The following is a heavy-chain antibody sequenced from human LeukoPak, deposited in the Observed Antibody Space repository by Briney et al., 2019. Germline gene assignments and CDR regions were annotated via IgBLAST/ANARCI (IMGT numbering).Heavy chain of an antibody. J-gene: IGHJ4*02. CDR3: ARNQLDGYNHMAPHDY. CDR1: GFAFSSYA. CDR2: ISYDGSNK. Sequence: GRSLRLSCAASGFAFSSYAMHWVRQAPGKGLEWVAVISYDGSNKYYADSVKGRFTISRDNSKNTLYLQMNSLRAEDTAVYYCARNQLDGYNHMAPHDYWGQGTLVTVSS. D-gene: IGHD5-24*01. V-gene: IGHV3-30-3*01.